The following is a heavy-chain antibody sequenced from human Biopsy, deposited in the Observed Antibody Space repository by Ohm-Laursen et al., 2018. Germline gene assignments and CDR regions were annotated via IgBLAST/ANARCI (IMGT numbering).Heavy chain of an antibody. J-gene: IGHJ4*02. V-gene: IGHV1-2*02. Sequence: GSSVKVSCKVSGYTFTAYFIHWVRQSPGQGLEWMGWIGPNSGATNYAQKFQGRVTMTGDTSISTAYMELSRLTSDDTGVYYCARKSFYESGGFDYWGQGTLVSVS. CDR1: GYTFTAYF. D-gene: IGHD3-22*01. CDR3: ARKSFYESGGFDY. CDR2: IGPNSGAT.